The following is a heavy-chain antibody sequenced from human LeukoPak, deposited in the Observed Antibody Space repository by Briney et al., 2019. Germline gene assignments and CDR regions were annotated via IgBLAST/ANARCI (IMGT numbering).Heavy chain of an antibody. CDR2: TYYRSKWYN. Sequence: SQTLSLTCAISGDSVSSNSAAWNWIRQSPSRGLEWLGRTYYRSKWYNDYAVSVKSRITINPDTSKNQFSLQLNSGTPEDTAVYYCARVSYSSGWYGYYFDYWGQGTLVTVSS. J-gene: IGHJ4*02. CDR1: GDSVSSNSAA. D-gene: IGHD6-19*01. CDR3: ARVSYSSGWYGYYFDY. V-gene: IGHV6-1*01.